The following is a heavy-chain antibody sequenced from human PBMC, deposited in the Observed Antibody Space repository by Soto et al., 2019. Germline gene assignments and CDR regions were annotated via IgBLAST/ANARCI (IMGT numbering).Heavy chain of an antibody. CDR1: GFTFSSYA. D-gene: IGHD1-1*01. J-gene: IGHJ4*02. V-gene: IGHV3-23*01. Sequence: EVHLLESGGGLVQPGGSLRLSCAASGFTFSSYAMSWVRQAPGKGLEWVSTISGSGGTTYYADSVKGRFTISRDNSKNTLYWKMTSLRAEETAIYSCAKNKKTGRPGGWGYWGKGTLVT. CDR3: AKNKKTGRPGGWGY. CDR2: ISGSGGTT.